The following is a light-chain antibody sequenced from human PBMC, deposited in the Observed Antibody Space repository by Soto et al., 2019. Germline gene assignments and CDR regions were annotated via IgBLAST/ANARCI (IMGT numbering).Light chain of an antibody. J-gene: IGLJ1*01. V-gene: IGLV1-44*01. CDR1: NSNIGSNT. Sequence: QSVLTQPPSASGTPGQRVTISCSGSNSNIGSNTVNWYQQLPGTAPKLLITYDNLRPSGVPDRFSGSKPGTSASLAISGLQSDEEADYYCAAWDDSLNGRVFGTGTKLTVL. CDR3: AAWDDSLNGRV. CDR2: YDN.